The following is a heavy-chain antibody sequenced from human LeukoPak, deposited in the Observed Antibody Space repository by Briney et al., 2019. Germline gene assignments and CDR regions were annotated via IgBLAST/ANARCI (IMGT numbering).Heavy chain of an antibody. Sequence: GASMKVSCKTSGYTFKNFVMNWVRQAPGQGLEWMGWIDTNTGNPTYVQRFTGRFVFSVDASVNTAYLQISSLKAEDTAVYYCASGEGSSRAFYYYMAVWGKGTTVTASS. D-gene: IGHD6-13*01. CDR1: GYTFKNFV. J-gene: IGHJ6*03. CDR2: IDTNTGNP. V-gene: IGHV7-4-1*02. CDR3: ASGEGSSRAFYYYMAV.